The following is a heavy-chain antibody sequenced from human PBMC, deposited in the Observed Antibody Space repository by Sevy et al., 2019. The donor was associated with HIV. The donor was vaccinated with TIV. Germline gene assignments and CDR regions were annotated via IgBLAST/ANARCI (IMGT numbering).Heavy chain of an antibody. D-gene: IGHD3-9*01. V-gene: IGHV3-48*02. CDR3: ARDRCDILTGYYTGVFDY. J-gene: IGHJ4*02. CDR2: ISSSSSTI. CDR1: GFTFSSYS. Sequence: GGCLRLSCAASGFTFSSYSMNWVRQAPGKGLERVSYISSSSSTIYYADSVKGRFTISRDNAKNSLYLQMNSLRDEDTDVNYCARDRCDILTGYYTGVFDYWGQGTLVCVSS.